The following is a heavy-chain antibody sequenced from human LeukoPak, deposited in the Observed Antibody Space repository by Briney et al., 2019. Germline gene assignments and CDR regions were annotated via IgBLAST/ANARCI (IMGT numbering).Heavy chain of an antibody. V-gene: IGHV3-15*01. CDR1: GFTFNKAW. CDR3: VPDVPDPALGF. Sequence: PGGSLRLSCAASGFTFNKAWMTWVRQAPGEGLEWVGRIKTKSDVGTTDYAAPVKGRFTISRDDSKNTLYLQMNSLKTEDTAVYYCVPDVPDPALGFWGQGSLVTVSS. CDR2: IKTKSDVGTT. J-gene: IGHJ4*02. D-gene: IGHD2-15*01.